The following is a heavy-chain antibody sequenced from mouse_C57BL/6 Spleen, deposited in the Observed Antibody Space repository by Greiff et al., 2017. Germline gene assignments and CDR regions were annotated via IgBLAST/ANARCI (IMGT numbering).Heavy chain of an antibody. CDR3: ARPGAMDY. J-gene: IGHJ4*01. CDR2: INPNYGTT. Sequence: EVQLQQSGPELVKPGASVKISCKASGYSFTDYNMNWVKQSNGKSLEWIGAINPNYGTTRYTQKFKGKATLTVDQSSSTASMQLNSLTAEDSAVYYCARPGAMDYWGQGTSVTVSS. V-gene: IGHV1-39*01. CDR1: GYSFTDYN.